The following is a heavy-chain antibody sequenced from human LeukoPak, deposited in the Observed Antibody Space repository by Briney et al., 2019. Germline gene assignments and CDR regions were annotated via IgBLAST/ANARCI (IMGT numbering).Heavy chain of an antibody. CDR3: ARSTIGYCSGGSCYSLDYFVY. CDR1: GYTFTSYG. V-gene: IGHV1-18*01. J-gene: IGHJ4*02. D-gene: IGHD2-15*01. CDR2: ISAYNGNT. Sequence: ASVKVSCKASGYTFTSYGISWVRQAPGRGLEWMGWISAYNGNTNNAQKLQGRVTMSTDTSTSTAYMELRSLRSDDTAVYYCARSTIGYCSGGSCYSLDYFVYWGQGTLVTVSS.